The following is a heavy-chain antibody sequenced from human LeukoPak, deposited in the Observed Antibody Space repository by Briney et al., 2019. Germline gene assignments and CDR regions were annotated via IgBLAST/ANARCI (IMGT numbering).Heavy chain of an antibody. J-gene: IGHJ6*04. CDR1: GFTFSSYW. V-gene: IGHV3-74*01. CDR3: ARENYAYYGMDV. Sequence: GGSLRLSCAASGFTFSSYWMHWVRQAPGKGLVWVSPINGDVSSTTYADSVKGRFTISSDNGQNALDLQMNSLRAEETAVYYCARENYAYYGMDVWGKGTTDTVSS. D-gene: IGHD1-7*01. CDR2: INGDVSST.